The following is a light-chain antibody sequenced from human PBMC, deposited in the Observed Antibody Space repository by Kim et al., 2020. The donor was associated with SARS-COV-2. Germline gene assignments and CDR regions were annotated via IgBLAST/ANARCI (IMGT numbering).Light chain of an antibody. J-gene: IGLJ2*01. CDR1: SSDVGGYNY. Sequence: QSALTQPRSVSGSPGQSVTISCTGTSSDVGGYNYVSWYQQHPGKAPKLMIYDVSKRPSGVPDRFSGSKSGNTASLTISGLQAEDEADYYCCSYAGNYTHVVFGRGTQLSVL. CDR2: DVS. CDR3: CSYAGNYTHVV. V-gene: IGLV2-11*01.